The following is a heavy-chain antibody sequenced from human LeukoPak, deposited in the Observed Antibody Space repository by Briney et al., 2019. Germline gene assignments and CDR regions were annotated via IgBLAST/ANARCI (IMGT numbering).Heavy chain of an antibody. CDR2: INTNTGNP. CDR1: GYIFDIYA. V-gene: IGHV7-4-1*02. Sequence: ASVKVSCKASGYIFDIYALIWVRQAPGQGLELMGWINTNTGNPTYAQGFTGRFVFSLDTSVSTAYLQISSLKAEDTAVYYCATPSTIPPRPGGYYYYFYMDVWGKGTTVTVSS. D-gene: IGHD6-6*01. CDR3: ATPSTIPPRPGGYYYYFYMDV. J-gene: IGHJ6*03.